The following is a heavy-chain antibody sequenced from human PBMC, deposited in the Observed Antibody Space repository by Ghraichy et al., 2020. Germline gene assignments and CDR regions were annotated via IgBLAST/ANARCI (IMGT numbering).Heavy chain of an antibody. J-gene: IGHJ4*02. CDR2: INHSGST. V-gene: IGHV4-34*01. CDR1: GGSFSGYY. CDR3: ARGLQLWTGPFDY. Sequence: SETLSLTCAVYGGSFSGYYWSWIRQPPGKGLEWIGEINHSGSTNYNPSLKSRVTISVDTSKNQFSLKLSSVTAADTAVYYCARGLQLWTGPFDYWGQGTLVTVSS. D-gene: IGHD5-18*01.